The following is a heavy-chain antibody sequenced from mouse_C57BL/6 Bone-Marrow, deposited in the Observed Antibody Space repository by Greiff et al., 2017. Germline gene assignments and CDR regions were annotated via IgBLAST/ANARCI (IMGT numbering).Heavy chain of an antibody. D-gene: IGHD1-1*01. Sequence: QVQLKQSGAELARPGASVKLSCKASGYTFTSYGISWVKQRTGQGLEWIGEIYPRSGNTYYNEKFKGKATLTADKSSSTAYMELRSLTSEDSAGYFCARSYYGSSDFDYWGQGTTLTVSS. J-gene: IGHJ2*01. CDR1: GYTFTSYG. CDR3: ARSYYGSSDFDY. CDR2: IYPRSGNT. V-gene: IGHV1-81*01.